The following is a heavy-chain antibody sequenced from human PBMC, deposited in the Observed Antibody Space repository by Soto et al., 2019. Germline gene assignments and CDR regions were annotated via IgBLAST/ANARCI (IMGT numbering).Heavy chain of an antibody. CDR3: ANIGAFDI. Sequence: GGSLTLSCAASGFTFSSYGMHWVRQAPGKGLEWVAVISYDGSNKYYADSVKGRFTISRDNSKNTLYLQMNSLRAEDTAVYYCANIGAFDIWGQGTMVTVSS. CDR1: GFTFSSYG. CDR2: ISYDGSNK. D-gene: IGHD2-15*01. V-gene: IGHV3-30*18. J-gene: IGHJ3*02.